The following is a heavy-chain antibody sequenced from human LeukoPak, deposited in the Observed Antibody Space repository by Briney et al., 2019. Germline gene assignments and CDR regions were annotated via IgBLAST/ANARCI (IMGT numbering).Heavy chain of an antibody. CDR2: INSDGSGT. D-gene: IGHD4-23*01. CDR1: RFTFSNYW. J-gene: IGHJ5*01. V-gene: IGHV3-74*01. CDR3: ARTEGTVAYDS. Sequence: GGSLSLSCAASRFTFSNYWMHWVRQAPRKGLVWVSRINSDGSGTTYADSVRGRFTISRDNAKNTLYLQVNSPRAEDTAVYYCARTEGTVAYDSWGQGTLVTVS.